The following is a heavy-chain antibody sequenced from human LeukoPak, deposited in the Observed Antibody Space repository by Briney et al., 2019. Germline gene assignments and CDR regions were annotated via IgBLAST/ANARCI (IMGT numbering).Heavy chain of an antibody. Sequence: GRSLRLSCAASGFTFSSYGMHWVRQAPGKGLEWVAVIWYDGSNKYYADSVKGRFTNSRDNSKNTLHLQMNSLRDEDTAVYYCARGGYCSSTSCYTALPAFDIWGQGTMVTVSS. V-gene: IGHV3-33*01. CDR3: ARGGYCSSTSCYTALPAFDI. CDR1: GFTFSSYG. CDR2: IWYDGSNK. D-gene: IGHD2-2*02. J-gene: IGHJ3*02.